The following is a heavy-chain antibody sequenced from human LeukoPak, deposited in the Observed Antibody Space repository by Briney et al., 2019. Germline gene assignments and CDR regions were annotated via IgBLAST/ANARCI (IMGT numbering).Heavy chain of an antibody. Sequence: ASVRVSCKASGYTFTGYYMHWVRQAPGQGLEWMGWINPNSGDTNFAQKFQGRVTMTRDTSISTAHLDLSRLRSDDTGVYYCARMVWFGEFEGKDYWGQEPWSPSPQ. CDR3: ARMVWFGEFEGKDY. CDR2: INPNSGDT. D-gene: IGHD3-10*01. CDR1: GYTFTGYY. V-gene: IGHV1-2*02. J-gene: IGHJ4*01.